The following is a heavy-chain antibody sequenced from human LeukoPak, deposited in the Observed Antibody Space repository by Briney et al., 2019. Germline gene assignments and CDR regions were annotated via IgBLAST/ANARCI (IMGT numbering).Heavy chain of an antibody. V-gene: IGHV3-23*01. Sequence: GGSLRLSCAASGFTFSSYAMSWVRQAPGKGLEWVSAISGSGGSTYYADSVKGRFTISRDNSKNTLYLQMNSLRAEDTAVYYCAKPQVPAGYPFGAFDIWGQGTMVTVSS. CDR3: AKPQVPAGYPFGAFDI. CDR2: ISGSGGST. D-gene: IGHD2-2*01. CDR1: GFTFSSYA. J-gene: IGHJ3*02.